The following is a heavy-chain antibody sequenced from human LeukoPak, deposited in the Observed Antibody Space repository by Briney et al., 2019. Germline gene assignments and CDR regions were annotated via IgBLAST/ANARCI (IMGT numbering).Heavy chain of an antibody. D-gene: IGHD3-9*01. CDR1: GGSISSYY. Sequence: SETLSLTCTVSGGSISSYYWSWIRQPPGKGLEWIGYIYYSGSTNYNPSLKSRVTISVDTSKNQFSLKLSSVTAADTAVYYCARVKANYDILTGYSPHDAFDIWGQGTMVTVSS. J-gene: IGHJ3*02. CDR3: ARVKANYDILTGYSPHDAFDI. V-gene: IGHV4-59*01. CDR2: IYYSGST.